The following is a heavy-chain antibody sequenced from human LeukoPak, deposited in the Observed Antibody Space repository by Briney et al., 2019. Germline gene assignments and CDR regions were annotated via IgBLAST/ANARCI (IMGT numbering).Heavy chain of an antibody. CDR3: ARSSCSASSCYSDY. D-gene: IGHD2-15*01. V-gene: IGHV4-39*01. CDR1: GGSISSSSYY. J-gene: IGHJ4*02. Sequence: SETLSLICTVSGGSISSSSYYWGWIRQPPGKGLEWIGTFYYTGRTYYNPSLKSRVTISVDTSKNQFSLKLSSVTAADTAVYYCARSSCSASSCYSDYWGQGTLVTVSS. CDR2: FYYTGRT.